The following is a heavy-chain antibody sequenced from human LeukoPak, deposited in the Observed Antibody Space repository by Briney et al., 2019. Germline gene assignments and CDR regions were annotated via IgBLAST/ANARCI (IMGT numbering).Heavy chain of an antibody. Sequence: GVSLRLSCAASGFTFDTYGMLWVRQAPGKGLEWVAVIAYDGSNKYYADAVKGRFTISRDNSKNTLYLQMNSLRGEDTAVYYCAKEKEIGTINYGLDVWGQGTTVTVSS. J-gene: IGHJ6*02. D-gene: IGHD1-1*01. CDR3: AKEKEIGTINYGLDV. CDR2: IAYDGSNK. V-gene: IGHV3-30*18. CDR1: GFTFDTYG.